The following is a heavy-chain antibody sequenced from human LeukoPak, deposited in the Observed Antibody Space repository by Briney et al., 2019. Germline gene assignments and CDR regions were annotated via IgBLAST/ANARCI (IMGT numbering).Heavy chain of an antibody. CDR2: IIPIFGTT. Sequence: SVKVSCKASGGTFSSYAISWVRQAPGQGLEWMGGIIPIFGTTNYAQKFQGRVTITADESTSTAYMELSSLRSEDTAVYYCARIYGGNSDSYFDYWGQGALVTVSS. CDR3: ARIYGGNSDSYFDY. CDR1: GGTFSSYA. V-gene: IGHV1-69*13. D-gene: IGHD4-23*01. J-gene: IGHJ4*02.